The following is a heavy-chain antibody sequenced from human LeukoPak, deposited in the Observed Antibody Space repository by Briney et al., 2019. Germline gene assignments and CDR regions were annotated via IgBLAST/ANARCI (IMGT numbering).Heavy chain of an antibody. J-gene: IGHJ5*02. CDR2: IYHSGST. D-gene: IGHD5-12*01. CDR1: GYSISSGYY. V-gene: IGHV4-38-2*02. Sequence: SETLTLTCTVSGYSISSGYYWGWIRQPPGKGLEWIGSIYHSGSTYYNPSLKSRVTISVDTSKNQFSLKLSSVTAADTAVYYCARILHIGGPPNWFDPWGQGTLVTVSS. CDR3: ARILHIGGPPNWFDP.